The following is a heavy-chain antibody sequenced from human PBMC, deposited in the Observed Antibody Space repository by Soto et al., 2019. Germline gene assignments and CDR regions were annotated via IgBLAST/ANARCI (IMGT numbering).Heavy chain of an antibody. CDR3: ARDLLAVAGTGYYYYYYGMDV. D-gene: IGHD6-19*01. CDR2: ISYDGSNK. CDR1: GYTCSSYA. V-gene: IGHV3-30-3*01. Sequence: QVQLVESGGGVVQPGRSLRLSCAASGYTCSSYAMHWVRQAPGKGLEWVAVISYDGSNKYYADSVKGRFTISRDNSKNTLYLQMNSLRAEDTAVYYCARDLLAVAGTGYYYYYYGMDVWGQGTTVSVSS. J-gene: IGHJ6*02.